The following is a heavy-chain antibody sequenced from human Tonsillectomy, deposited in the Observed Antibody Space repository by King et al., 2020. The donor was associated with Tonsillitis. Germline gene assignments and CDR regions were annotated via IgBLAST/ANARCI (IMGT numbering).Heavy chain of an antibody. Sequence: QLVQSGGGLVQPGGSLRLSCAASGFTFSSYAMSWVRQAPGKGLEWVSGISGSGVSTYYADSVKGRFTISSDNSKNTLYLQMNSLRAEDTAVYYCAKDHGKGYCTNGVCYNFDYWGPGTLVTVSS. CDR2: ISGSGVST. CDR1: GFTFSSYA. CDR3: AKDHGKGYCTNGVCYNFDY. V-gene: IGHV3-23*04. J-gene: IGHJ4*02. D-gene: IGHD2-8*01.